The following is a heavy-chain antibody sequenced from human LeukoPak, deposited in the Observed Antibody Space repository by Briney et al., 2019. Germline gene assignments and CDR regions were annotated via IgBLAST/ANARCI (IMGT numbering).Heavy chain of an antibody. CDR3: VKSNSRYQPWTLDI. J-gene: IGHJ3*02. Sequence: SETLSLTCTVSGGSISSYYWSWIRQSPGKGLEWIGYIFYNEGTSYNPSLKSRVTISVDTSNNQLSLKVNSVTAADTAMYYCVKSNSRYQPWTLDIWGRGTMVTVSS. V-gene: IGHV4-59*01. CDR2: IFYNEGT. CDR1: GGSISSYY. D-gene: IGHD2-2*01.